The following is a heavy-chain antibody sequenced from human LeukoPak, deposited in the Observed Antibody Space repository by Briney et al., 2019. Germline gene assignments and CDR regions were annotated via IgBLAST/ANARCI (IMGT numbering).Heavy chain of an antibody. D-gene: IGHD6-19*01. CDR3: ARVGHSRGWPREGIDY. CDR1: GYTFTGYY. CDR2: INPNSGGT. V-gene: IGHV1-2*02. J-gene: IGHJ4*02. Sequence: ASVKVSCKASGYTFTGYYMHWVRQAPGQGLEWMGWINPNSGGTNYAQKFQGRVTMTRDTSISTAYMELSRLRSDDTTVYYCARVGHSRGWPREGIDYWGQGTLVTVSS.